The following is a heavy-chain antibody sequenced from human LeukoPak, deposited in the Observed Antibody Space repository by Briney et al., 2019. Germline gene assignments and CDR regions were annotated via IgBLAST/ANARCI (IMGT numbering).Heavy chain of an antibody. CDR3: ARDFNSGSYYPSFDY. Sequence: GGSLRLSCAASGFTFSDYYMSWIRQAPGKGLEWVSYISSSGSTICYADSVKGRFTISRDNAKNSLYLQMNSLRAEDTAVYYCARDFNSGSYYPSFDYWGHGTLVTVSS. J-gene: IGHJ4*01. D-gene: IGHD1-26*01. CDR2: ISSSGSTI. V-gene: IGHV3-11*01. CDR1: GFTFSDYY.